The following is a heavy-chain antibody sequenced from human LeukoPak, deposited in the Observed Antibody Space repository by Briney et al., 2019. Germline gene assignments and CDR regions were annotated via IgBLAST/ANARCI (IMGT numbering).Heavy chain of an antibody. D-gene: IGHD6-19*01. Sequence: PGGSLRLSCAASGFTFSSYSMNWVRQAPGKGLEWVSYISSSSTIYYADSVKGRFTISRDNAKNSLYLQMNSLRAEDTAVYYCARDMSSGWSPHYFDYWGQGTLVTVSS. V-gene: IGHV3-48*04. CDR1: GFTFSSYS. J-gene: IGHJ4*02. CDR3: ARDMSSGWSPHYFDY. CDR2: ISSSSTI.